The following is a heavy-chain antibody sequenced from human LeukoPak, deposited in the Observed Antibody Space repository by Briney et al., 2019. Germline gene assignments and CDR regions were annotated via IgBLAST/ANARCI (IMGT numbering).Heavy chain of an antibody. J-gene: IGHJ2*01. V-gene: IGHV4-61*02. CDR2: IYTSGST. CDR1: GASITGGN. CDR3: ARERYQLPLSFDL. Sequence: PSETLSLTCTVSGASITGGNWTWIRQPAGEGLEWVGRIYTSGSTNYNPSLKSRVTISVDTSKNQYSLKLSSVTAADTAVYYCARERYQLPLSFDLWGRGTLVTVSS. D-gene: IGHD2-2*01.